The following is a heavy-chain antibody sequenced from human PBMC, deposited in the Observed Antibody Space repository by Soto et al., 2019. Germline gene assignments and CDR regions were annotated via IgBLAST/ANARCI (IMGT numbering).Heavy chain of an antibody. V-gene: IGHV1-69*13. CDR1: GGTFSSYA. CDR2: IIPIFGTA. J-gene: IGHJ6*02. CDR3: ASNSEYYDFWSGTPRYYYGMDV. Sequence: SVKVSCKASGGTFSSYAISWVRQAPGQGLEWMGGIIPIFGTANYAQKFQGRVTITADESTSTAYMELSSLRSEDTAVYYCASNSEYYDFWSGTPRYYYGMDVWGQGTTVTVSS. D-gene: IGHD3-3*01.